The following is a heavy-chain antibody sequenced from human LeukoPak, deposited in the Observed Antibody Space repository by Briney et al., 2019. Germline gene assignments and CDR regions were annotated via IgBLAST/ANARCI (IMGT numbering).Heavy chain of an antibody. J-gene: IGHJ3*02. V-gene: IGHV1-2*04. CDR3: ARDMARSVVGATPIDASDI. CDR2: INPNSGGT. D-gene: IGHD1-26*01. Sequence: ASVKVSCKASGYTFTGYYMHWVRQAPGQGLEWMGWINPNSGGTNYAQKFQGWVTMTRDTSISTAYMELSRLRSDDTAVYYCARDMARSVVGATPIDASDIWGQGTMVTVSS. CDR1: GYTFTGYY.